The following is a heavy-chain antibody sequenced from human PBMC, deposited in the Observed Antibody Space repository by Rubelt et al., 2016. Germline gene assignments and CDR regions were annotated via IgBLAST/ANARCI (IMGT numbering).Heavy chain of an antibody. CDR1: GGSISGSSYY. Sequence: QLQLQESGPGLVKPSETLSLTCTVSGGSISGSSYYWGWIRQPPGKGLAWIGNVYYSGSPYYNPSPNSRVTKSVDTSKTQFSLKLSSVTAADTAVYYCARGFYYFDYWGQGTLVTVSS. CDR3: ARGFYYFDY. V-gene: IGHV4-39*01. CDR2: VYYSGSP. D-gene: IGHD3-3*01. J-gene: IGHJ4*02.